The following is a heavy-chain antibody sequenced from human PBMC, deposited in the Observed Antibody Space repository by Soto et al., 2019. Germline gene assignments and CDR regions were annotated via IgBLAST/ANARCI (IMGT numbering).Heavy chain of an antibody. D-gene: IGHD5-12*01. V-gene: IGHV3-21*01. J-gene: IGHJ4*02. CDR1: GFTFSSYS. CDR3: ARESRDGYNRDFDY. CDR2: ISSSSSYI. Sequence: PGGSLRLSCAASGFTFSSYSMNWVRQAPGKGLEWVSSISSSSSYIYYADSVKGRFTISRDNAKNSLYLQMNSLRAEDTAVYYCARESRDGYNRDFDYWGQGTLVTVS.